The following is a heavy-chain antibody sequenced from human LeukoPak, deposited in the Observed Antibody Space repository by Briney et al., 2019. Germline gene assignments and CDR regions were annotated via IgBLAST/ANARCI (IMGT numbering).Heavy chain of an antibody. Sequence: GGSLRLSCAASGFTFSSYSMNWVRQAPGKGLEWVSSISSSSSYIYYADSVKGRFTISRDNAESSLYLQMNSLRVEDTAVYYCVRNLAVAGTCFDSWGQGTLVTVSS. CDR3: VRNLAVAGTCFDS. V-gene: IGHV3-21*04. D-gene: IGHD6-19*01. CDR1: GFTFSSYS. CDR2: ISSSSSYI. J-gene: IGHJ4*02.